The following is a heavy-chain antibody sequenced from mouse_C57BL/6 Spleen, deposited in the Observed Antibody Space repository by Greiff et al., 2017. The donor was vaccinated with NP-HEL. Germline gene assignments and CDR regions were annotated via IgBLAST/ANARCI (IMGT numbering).Heavy chain of an antibody. CDR2: ISSGSSTI. CDR1: GFTFSDYG. Sequence: EVKLVESGGGLVKPGGSLKLSCAASGFTFSDYGMHWVRQAPEKGLEWVAYISSGSSTIYYADTVKGRFTISRDNAKNTLFLQMTSLRSEDTAMYYCARRYGSSPHAMDYWGQGTSVTVSA. J-gene: IGHJ4*01. D-gene: IGHD1-1*01. V-gene: IGHV5-17*01. CDR3: ARRYGSSPHAMDY.